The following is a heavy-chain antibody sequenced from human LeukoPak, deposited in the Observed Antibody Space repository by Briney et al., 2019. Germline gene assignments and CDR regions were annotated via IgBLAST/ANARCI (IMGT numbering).Heavy chain of an antibody. Sequence: GGSLRLSCAASGFTFSNAWMNWVRQAPGKGLEWVGRIKSKTDGGTTDYAAPVKGRFTISRDDSKNTLYLQMNSLKTEDTAVYYCTTDSKTTVTNYFDYWGQGTLVTVSS. CDR3: TTDSKTTVTNYFDY. D-gene: IGHD4-17*01. J-gene: IGHJ4*02. CDR2: IKSKTDGGTT. CDR1: GFTFSNAW. V-gene: IGHV3-15*01.